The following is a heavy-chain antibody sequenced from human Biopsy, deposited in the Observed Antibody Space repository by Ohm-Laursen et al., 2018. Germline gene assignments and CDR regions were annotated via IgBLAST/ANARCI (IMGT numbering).Heavy chain of an antibody. Sequence: GSLRLSCSAPGFTVSNKYMSWVRQAPGKGLEWVSVIYTGGTTHYADSVRGRFTISRDNSKNTLYLQMNSLRAEDTAVYYCARHHCTNGVCLGVYFDYWGQGTLVTVSS. V-gene: IGHV3-53*01. D-gene: IGHD2-8*01. CDR2: IYTGGTT. CDR1: GFTVSNKY. CDR3: ARHHCTNGVCLGVYFDY. J-gene: IGHJ4*02.